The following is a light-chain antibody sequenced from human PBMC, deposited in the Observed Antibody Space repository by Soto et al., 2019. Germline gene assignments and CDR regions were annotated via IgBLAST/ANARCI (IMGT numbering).Light chain of an antibody. CDR3: QQLNSYPQT. CDR1: QSISSW. J-gene: IGKJ5*01. CDR2: AAS. Sequence: DIQMTQSPSTLSAFVGDRVTITWRASQSISSWLAWYQQKPGKAPKLLIYAASSLQSGVPSRFSGSGSGTDFTLTISSLQPEDSATYFCQQLNSYPQTFGQGTRLEIK. V-gene: IGKV1-5*01.